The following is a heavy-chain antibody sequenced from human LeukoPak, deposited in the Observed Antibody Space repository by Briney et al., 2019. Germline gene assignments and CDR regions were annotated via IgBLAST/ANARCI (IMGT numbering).Heavy chain of an antibody. Sequence: GGSLRLSCAASGFTFSNYAMSWVRQAPGKGLDWVSAISGSGGSTYYEDSVKGRFTISRDNSKNTLYMQMNSLRAEDTAVYYCAKDFTANYDFWSGYPHWGQGTLVTVSS. D-gene: IGHD3-3*01. J-gene: IGHJ4*02. CDR2: ISGSGGST. V-gene: IGHV3-23*01. CDR3: AKDFTANYDFWSGYPH. CDR1: GFTFSNYA.